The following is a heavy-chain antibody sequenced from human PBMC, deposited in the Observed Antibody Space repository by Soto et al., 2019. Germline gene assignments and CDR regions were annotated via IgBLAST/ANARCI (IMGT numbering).Heavy chain of an antibody. Sequence: QVQLQESGPGLVKPSQTLSLTCTVSGGSISSGGYYWSWIRQHPGKGLEWIGYIYYSGSTYYNPSLKSRVTISVDTSKNQFSLKLSSVTAADTAVYYCARGGVLHYYYGMDVWGQGTTVTVSS. J-gene: IGHJ6*02. D-gene: IGHD2-15*01. CDR2: IYYSGST. CDR3: ARGGVLHYYYGMDV. CDR1: GGSISSGGYY. V-gene: IGHV4-31*03.